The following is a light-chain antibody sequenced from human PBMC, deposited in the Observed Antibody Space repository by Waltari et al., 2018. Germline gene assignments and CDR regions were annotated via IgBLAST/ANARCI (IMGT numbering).Light chain of an antibody. CDR3: QDSYSTLSFV. CDR2: AAY. V-gene: IGKV1-39*01. J-gene: IGKJ3*01. Sequence: DIQLAQSPSSLSASVGDTVTITCRASQSITTALNWYQQRPGQAPRLLIYAAYSWPGGVPSRFSGSGSGTDFTLTINGLQPEDFATYYCQDSYSTLSFVFGPGTRVDVK. CDR1: QSITTA.